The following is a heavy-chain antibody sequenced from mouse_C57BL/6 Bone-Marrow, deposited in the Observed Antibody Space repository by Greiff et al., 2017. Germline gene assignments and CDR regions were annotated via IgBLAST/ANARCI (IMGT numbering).Heavy chain of an antibody. CDR1: GFTFSSYA. Sequence: DVKLQESGGGLVKPGGSLKLSCAASGFTFSSYAMSWVRQTPEKRLEWVATISDGGSYTYYPDNVKGRFTISRDNAKNNLYLQMSHLKSEDTAMYDCAGERGYYYGSSYDYWGQGTTLTVSS. CDR3: AGERGYYYGSSYDY. J-gene: IGHJ2*01. D-gene: IGHD1-1*01. V-gene: IGHV5-4*01. CDR2: ISDGGSYT.